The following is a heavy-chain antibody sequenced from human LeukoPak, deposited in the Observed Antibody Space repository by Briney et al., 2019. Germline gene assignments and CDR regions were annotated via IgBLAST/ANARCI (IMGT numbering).Heavy chain of an antibody. CDR2: ISPAGDTI. CDR3: ARDVYYGSGTFGY. Sequence: PGGSLRLSCAASGFTFSSYNMKWVRQAPGKGLEWVSYISPAGDTIHYADSTRGRFTISRDNAKNSLYLQMNSLRAEDTAVYYCARDVYYGSGTFGYWGQGTLVTVSS. D-gene: IGHD3-10*01. CDR1: GFTFSSYN. V-gene: IGHV3-48*01. J-gene: IGHJ4*02.